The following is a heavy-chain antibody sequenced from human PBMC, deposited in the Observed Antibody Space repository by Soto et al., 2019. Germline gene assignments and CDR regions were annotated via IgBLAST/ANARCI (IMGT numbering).Heavy chain of an antibody. Sequence: QVQLVQSGAEVKNPGASVKVSCKASGYTFTSFYIHWVRQAPGQGLEWMSIINPNGGSTNYAQSLQGIVTLTRDTSTNTVYMDLCSLRSDHSAVYYCARGLTSGDYWGQGTLVTVSS. CDR1: GYTFTSFY. V-gene: IGHV1-46*01. CDR2: INPNGGST. CDR3: ARGLTSGDY. J-gene: IGHJ4*02.